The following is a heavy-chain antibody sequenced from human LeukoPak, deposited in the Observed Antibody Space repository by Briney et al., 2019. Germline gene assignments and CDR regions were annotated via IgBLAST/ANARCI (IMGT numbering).Heavy chain of an antibody. CDR1: GGSFNGYY. CDR3: ATQVAGYCSGGSCYYNAFDI. D-gene: IGHD2-15*01. Sequence: PSETLSLTCAVYGGSFNGYYWSWIRQPPGKGLEWIGEINHSGSTNYNPSLKSRVTISVDTSKNQFSLKLSSVTAADTAVYYCATQVAGYCSGGSCYYNAFDIWGQGTMVTVSS. J-gene: IGHJ3*02. V-gene: IGHV4-34*01. CDR2: INHSGST.